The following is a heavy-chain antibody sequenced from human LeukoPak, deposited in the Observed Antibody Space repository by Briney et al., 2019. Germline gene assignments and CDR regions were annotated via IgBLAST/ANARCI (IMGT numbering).Heavy chain of an antibody. CDR2: ISYSGNT. V-gene: IGHV4-39*01. J-gene: IGHJ4*02. CDR1: GGSINSNSNY. D-gene: IGHD5-12*01. CDR3: ARHSFEVATLTPFDS. Sequence: PSETLSLTCTVPGGSINSNSNYWGWIRQPPGKGPEWIGSISYSGNTYYRSSLKSRVTISVDTSKNQFSLKLTSMTAEDTAVYYWARHSFEVATLTPFDSWGQGTLVTVSS.